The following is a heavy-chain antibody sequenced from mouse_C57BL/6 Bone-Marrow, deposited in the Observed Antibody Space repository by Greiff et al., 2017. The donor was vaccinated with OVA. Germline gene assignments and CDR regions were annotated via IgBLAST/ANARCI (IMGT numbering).Heavy chain of an antibody. CDR1: GFTFSDYG. J-gene: IGHJ3*01. V-gene: IGHV5-17*01. CDR2: ISSGSSTI. CDR3: ARQYYGSSYGGFAY. D-gene: IGHD1-1*01. Sequence: EVMLVESGGGLVKPGGSLKLSCAASGFTFSDYGMHWVRQAPEKGLEWVAYISSGSSTIYYADTVKGRFTISRDNAKNTLFLQMTSLRSEDTAMYYCARQYYGSSYGGFAYWGQGTLVTVSA.